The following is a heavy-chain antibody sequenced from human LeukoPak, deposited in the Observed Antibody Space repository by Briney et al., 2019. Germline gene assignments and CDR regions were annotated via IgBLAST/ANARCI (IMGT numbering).Heavy chain of an antibody. CDR3: ARCLMGELTPFDY. CDR1: GYTFTSYY. D-gene: IGHD3-16*01. J-gene: IGHJ4*02. Sequence: ASVKVSCKASGYTFTSYYMHWVRQAPGQGLEWMGIINPSGGSTSYAQKFQGRVTMTTDTSTSTDYMELSSLRSEDTAVYYCARCLMGELTPFDYWGQGTLVTVSS. V-gene: IGHV1-46*01. CDR2: INPSGGST.